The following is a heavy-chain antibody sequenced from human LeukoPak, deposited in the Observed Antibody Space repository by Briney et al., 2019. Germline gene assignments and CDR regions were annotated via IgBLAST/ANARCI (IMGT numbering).Heavy chain of an antibody. CDR3: ARVDYDSSGYYYNYYYYGMDV. CDR2: ISAYNGNT. CDR1: GYTFTGYY. D-gene: IGHD3-22*01. Sequence: ASVKVSCKASGYTFTGYYMHWARQAPGQGLEWMGWISAYNGNTNYAQKLQGRVTMTTDTSTSTAYMELRSLRSDDTAVYYCARVDYDSSGYYYNYYYYGMDVWGQGTTVTVSS. J-gene: IGHJ6*02. V-gene: IGHV1-18*04.